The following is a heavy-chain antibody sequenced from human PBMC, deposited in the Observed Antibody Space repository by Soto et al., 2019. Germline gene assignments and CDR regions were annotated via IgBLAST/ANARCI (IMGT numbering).Heavy chain of an antibody. CDR3: ARKQAGYYYGIDY. CDR2: IYVSGGSGST. V-gene: IGHV4-31*03. CDR1: GDSITSGGYY. Sequence: PSETLSLTCTVTGDSITSGGYYWSWIRQHPGKGLEWLGYIYVSGGSGSTLYNPSLKSRITLSVDTSKTQFSLNLSSVTVADTAVYFCARKQAGYYYGIDYWGRVTMVTVSS. J-gene: IGHJ4*02. D-gene: IGHD3-10*01.